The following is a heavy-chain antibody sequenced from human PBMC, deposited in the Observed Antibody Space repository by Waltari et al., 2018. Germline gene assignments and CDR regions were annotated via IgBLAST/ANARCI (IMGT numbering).Heavy chain of an antibody. J-gene: IGHJ4*02. V-gene: IGHV1-69*01. Sequence: QVQLVQSGAEVKKPGSSVKVSCKASGGTFSSYAISWVRQAPGRGLEGMGGIIPICGTANYAQKFQGRVTITADESTSTAYMELSSLRSEDTAVYYCARESGGRYYDSSGYRVYYFDYWGQGTLVTVSS. CDR2: IIPICGTA. CDR1: GGTFSSYA. CDR3: ARESGGRYYDSSGYRVYYFDY. D-gene: IGHD3-22*01.